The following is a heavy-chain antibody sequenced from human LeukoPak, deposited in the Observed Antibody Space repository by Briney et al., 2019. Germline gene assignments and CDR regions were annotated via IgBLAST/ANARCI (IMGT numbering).Heavy chain of an antibody. CDR2: ISNSGGDT. D-gene: IGHD3-10*01. Sequence: GGSLRLSCAASGFTFSNYAMSWVRQAPGRGLEWVLGISNSGGDTQYADSVKGRFTISRDNSKNTLYLQMNSLRAEDTAVYYCAKSRSYTVRDAFEIWGQGTRVTVSS. J-gene: IGHJ3*02. V-gene: IGHV3-23*01. CDR1: GFTFSNYA. CDR3: AKSRSYTVRDAFEI.